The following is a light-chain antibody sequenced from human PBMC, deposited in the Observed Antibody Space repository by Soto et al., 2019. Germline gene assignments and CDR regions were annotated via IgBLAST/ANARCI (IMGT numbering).Light chain of an antibody. Sequence: QSALNQPASVSGSPGQSITISCTGTSSDVGRYNYVSWCQQHPGKAPKLIIYDVSNRPSGVSNRFSGSKSGNTASLTISGLQAEDEADYYCSSYTSSSTVVFGGGTKLTVL. V-gene: IGLV2-14*01. CDR3: SSYTSSSTVV. CDR1: SSDVGRYNY. J-gene: IGLJ2*01. CDR2: DVS.